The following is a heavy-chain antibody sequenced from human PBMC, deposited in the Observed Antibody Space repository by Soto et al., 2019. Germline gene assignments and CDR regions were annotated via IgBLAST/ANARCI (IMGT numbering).Heavy chain of an antibody. CDR2: IYYNGFT. CDR1: GGSISSNNYY. Sequence: QLQLHESGPGLVKPSETLSLTCSVSGGSISSNNYYWGWIRQPPGKGLEWIGNIYYNGFTYSIPSFQSLVTLSKDPSLTHLSPKRASETATHIAVYSYERLSYFWSGTGVFDYWGQGILV. CDR3: ERLSYFWSGTGVFDY. D-gene: IGHD3-3*01. J-gene: IGHJ4*01. V-gene: IGHV4-39*01.